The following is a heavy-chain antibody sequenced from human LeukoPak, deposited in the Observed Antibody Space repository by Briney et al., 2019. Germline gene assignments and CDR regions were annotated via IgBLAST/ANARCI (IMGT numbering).Heavy chain of an antibody. CDR1: GFTFSSYG. CDR2: IRGSGGST. V-gene: IGHV3-23*01. J-gene: IGHJ5*02. CDR3: AKAGDSSGWYWSWFDP. D-gene: IGHD6-13*01. Sequence: GTSLRLSCAASGFTFSSYGMHWVRQAPGKGLEWVSAIRGSGGSTYYADSVKGRFTISRDNSKNTLYLQMNSLRVEDTAVYYCAKAGDSSGWYWSWFDPWGQGTLVTVSS.